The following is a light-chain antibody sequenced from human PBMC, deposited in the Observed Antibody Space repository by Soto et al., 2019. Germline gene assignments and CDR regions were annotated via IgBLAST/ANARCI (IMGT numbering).Light chain of an antibody. CDR3: QQSYTSPVT. V-gene: IGKV4-1*01. J-gene: IGKJ4*01. CDR1: HIVLYSSNNY. Sequence: DIVMTQSPDSLAVSLGERATINFKSIHIVLYSSNNYLAWYEQKPGKAPNLLIYGASNLQSGVPSRFSGGGSGTDFTLTISSLQPEDFGTYYCQQSYTSPVTFGGGTKVDIK. CDR2: GAS.